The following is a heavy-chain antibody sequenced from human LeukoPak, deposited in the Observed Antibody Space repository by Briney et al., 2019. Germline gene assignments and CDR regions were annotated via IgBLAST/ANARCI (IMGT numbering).Heavy chain of an antibody. CDR3: AKEGDYGDHVLFDY. V-gene: IGHV3-30*18. Sequence: GGSLRLSCAASGFTFSSYGMHWVRQAPGKGLEWVAVISYDGSNKYYADSVKGRFTISRDNSKNTLYLQMNSLRAEDTAVYYCAKEGDYGDHVLFDYGGQGTLVTVFS. D-gene: IGHD4-17*01. CDR1: GFTFSSYG. CDR2: ISYDGSNK. J-gene: IGHJ4*02.